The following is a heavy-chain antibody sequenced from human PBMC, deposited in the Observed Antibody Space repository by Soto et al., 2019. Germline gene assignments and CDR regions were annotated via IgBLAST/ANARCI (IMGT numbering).Heavy chain of an antibody. CDR2: IYYSGST. J-gene: IGHJ5*02. CDR3: ARYVNPYDTAVWFDP. D-gene: IGHD3-9*01. Sequence: SETLSLTCTVSGGSISSYYWSWIRQXPGKGLEWIGYIYYSGSTNYNPSLKSRVTISVDTSKNQFSLRLRSVTAADTAVYYCARYVNPYDTAVWFDPWGQGTLVTVSS. CDR1: GGSISSYY. V-gene: IGHV4-59*01.